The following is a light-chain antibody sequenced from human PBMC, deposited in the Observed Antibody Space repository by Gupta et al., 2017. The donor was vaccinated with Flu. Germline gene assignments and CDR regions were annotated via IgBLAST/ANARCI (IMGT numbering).Light chain of an antibody. Sequence: GSQSISSSFLAWYQQKPGQAPRLLIYGASSRATGIPDRFSGSGSGTDFTLTISRLEPEDFAVYYCQQAGSSPWTFGQGTQVEVK. V-gene: IGKV3-20*01. CDR3: QQAGSSPWT. CDR1: QSISSSF. CDR2: GAS. J-gene: IGKJ1*01.